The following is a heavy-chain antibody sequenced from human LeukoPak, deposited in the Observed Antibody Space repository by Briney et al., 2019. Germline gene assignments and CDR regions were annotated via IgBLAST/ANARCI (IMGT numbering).Heavy chain of an antibody. CDR1: GGSFSGYY. J-gene: IGHJ3*02. D-gene: IGHD6-19*01. CDR2: INHSGST. V-gene: IGHV4-34*01. CDR3: ARLPKPVTGAARPSNAFDI. Sequence: SETLSLTCAVYGGSFSGYYWSWIRQPPGKGLEWIGEINHSGSTYYNPSLKSRVTISVDTSKNQFSLKLSSVTAADTAVYYCARLPKPVTGAARPSNAFDIWGQGTMVTVSS.